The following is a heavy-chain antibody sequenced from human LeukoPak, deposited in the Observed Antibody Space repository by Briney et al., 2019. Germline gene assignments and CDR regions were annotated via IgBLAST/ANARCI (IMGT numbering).Heavy chain of an antibody. CDR1: GFTFNSYP. CDR3: AAWGSGLDY. J-gene: IGHJ4*02. Sequence: PGGSLRLSCSASGFTFNSYPVHWVRQAPGKGLEYVSGISRNGGSTYYADSVKGRFTISRDNSKNTLYLQMSSLRAEDTAVYYCAAWGSGLDYWGQGTLVTVSS. CDR2: ISRNGGST. D-gene: IGHD7-27*01. V-gene: IGHV3-64D*06.